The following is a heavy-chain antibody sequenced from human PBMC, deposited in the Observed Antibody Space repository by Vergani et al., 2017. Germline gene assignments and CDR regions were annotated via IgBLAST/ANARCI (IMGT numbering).Heavy chain of an antibody. CDR3: ARHSISGYHDAFDI. J-gene: IGHJ3*02. CDR1: GGSFSVYY. V-gene: IGHV4-34*01. D-gene: IGHD3-22*01. Sequence: QVQLQQWGAGLLKPSETLSLTCAVYGGSFSVYYWGWFRHPPGRGLEWFGEINHSGSTNYNPSLKSRVTISVDTSKNQFSLKLSSVTAADTAVYYCARHSISGYHDAFDIWGQGTMVTVSS. CDR2: INHSGST.